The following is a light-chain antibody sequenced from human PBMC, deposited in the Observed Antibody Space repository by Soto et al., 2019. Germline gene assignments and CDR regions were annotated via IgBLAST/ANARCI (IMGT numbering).Light chain of an antibody. CDR3: QQYNTYPWT. V-gene: IGKV1-16*02. CDR1: QDIDFF. CDR2: ATS. Sequence: DIQMTQSPSSPSASVGDRVTITCRASQDIDFFLAWFQQKPGKAPKSLIYATSKLQDGVPSKFTGSGSGTEFPLTISTLQPEDFATYSCQQYNTYPWTFGPGTKV. J-gene: IGKJ1*01.